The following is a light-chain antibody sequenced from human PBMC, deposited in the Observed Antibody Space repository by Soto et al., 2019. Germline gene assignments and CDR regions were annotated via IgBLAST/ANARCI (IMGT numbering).Light chain of an antibody. CDR3: HHYNNWWA. J-gene: IGKJ1*01. CDR2: GAS. V-gene: IGKV3-15*01. CDR1: ESVVSN. Sequence: EIVLTQSPGTLSLSPGERATLSCRATESVVSNYLAWYQQKPGQAPRLLIYGASTRATGIPDRFSGSGSGTEFSLTINSLQSEDFAVYYCHHYNNWWAFGQGTKVDIK.